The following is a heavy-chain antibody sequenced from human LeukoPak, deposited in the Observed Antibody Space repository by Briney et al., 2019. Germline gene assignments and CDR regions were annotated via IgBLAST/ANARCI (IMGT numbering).Heavy chain of an antibody. CDR2: INAYNGNT. CDR3: SRDPRGVATGPYYFDY. V-gene: IGHV1-18*01. Sequence: ASVKVSCKASGYTFTSYGISWVRQAPGQGLEWMGWINAYNGNTNYAQKLQGRVTMTTDTSTSTAYMELRSLRSDDTAVYYCSRDPRGVATGPYYFDYGAQGTRVPVPS. D-gene: IGHD1-14*01. J-gene: IGHJ4*02. CDR1: GYTFTSYG.